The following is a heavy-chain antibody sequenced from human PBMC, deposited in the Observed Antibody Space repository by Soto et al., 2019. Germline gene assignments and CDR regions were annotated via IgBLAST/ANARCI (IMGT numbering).Heavy chain of an antibody. D-gene: IGHD3-10*01. Sequence: GGSLRLSCAASGFIFSKYGMHWVRQAPGKGLEWVAVISYDGSNEYYAESVKGRFIISRDKSENTLYLQMNSLRAEDTALYYCAKDLGSGKPYYYYAMDVWGQGTTVTVSS. CDR2: ISYDGSNE. V-gene: IGHV3-30*18. J-gene: IGHJ6*02. CDR3: AKDLGSGKPYYYYAMDV. CDR1: GFIFSKYG.